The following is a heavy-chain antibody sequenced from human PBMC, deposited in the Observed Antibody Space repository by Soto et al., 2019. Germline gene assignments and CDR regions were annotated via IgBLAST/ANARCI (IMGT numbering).Heavy chain of an antibody. CDR1: GFTLSSCG. J-gene: IGHJ4*02. Sequence: VQVVESGGGVVQPGRSLRLSCAASGFTLSSCGMHWVRQAPGKGLEWVGVITYDGGSEHYADFVQGRFTISRDSSENTVYLQMNSLRVEDSAVYYCAKEQSSGYYRVVDYWGQGTLVTVSS. CDR2: ITYDGGSE. CDR3: AKEQSSGYYRVVDY. D-gene: IGHD6-19*01. V-gene: IGHV3-30*18.